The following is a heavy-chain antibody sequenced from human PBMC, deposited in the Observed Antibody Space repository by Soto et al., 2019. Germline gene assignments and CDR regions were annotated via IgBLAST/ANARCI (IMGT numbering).Heavy chain of an antibody. CDR1: GFTFSDYY. J-gene: IGHJ6*02. V-gene: IGHV3-11*01. CDR3: ARAKIVVVINYYGMDV. CDR2: ISSSSSTI. D-gene: IGHD3-22*01. Sequence: GGSLRLSCAASGFTFSDYYMSWIRQAPGKGLEWVSYISSSSSTIYYADSVKGRFTISRDNAKNSLYLQMNSLRAEDTAVYYCARAKIVVVINYYGMDVWGQGTTVTVSS.